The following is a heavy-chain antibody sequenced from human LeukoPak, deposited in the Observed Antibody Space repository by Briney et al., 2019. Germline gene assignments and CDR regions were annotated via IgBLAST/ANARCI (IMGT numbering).Heavy chain of an antibody. V-gene: IGHV1-3*01. CDR3: ARSGVFGELLFDY. Sequence: ASVKVSCKASGYTFTGYYMHWVRQAPGQRLEWMGWINAGNGNTKYSQKFQVRVTITRDTSASTAYMELSSLRSEDTAVYYCARSGVFGELLFDYWGQGTLVTVSS. CDR2: INAGNGNT. J-gene: IGHJ4*02. D-gene: IGHD3-10*02. CDR1: GYTFTGYY.